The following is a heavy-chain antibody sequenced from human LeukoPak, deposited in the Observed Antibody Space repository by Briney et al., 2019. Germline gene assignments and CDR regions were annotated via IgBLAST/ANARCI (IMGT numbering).Heavy chain of an antibody. CDR3: AKTGDYFDSSGYYRPDAFDI. J-gene: IGHJ3*02. Sequence: GGSLRLSCAASGFTFSSYAMSWVRQAPGKGLEWVSAISGSGSNTYYADSVKGRFTISRDNSQNTLYLQMNSLRAEDTAVYYCAKTGDYFDSSGYYRPDAFDIWGRGTMVTVSS. V-gene: IGHV3-23*01. D-gene: IGHD3-22*01. CDR2: ISGSGSNT. CDR1: GFTFSSYA.